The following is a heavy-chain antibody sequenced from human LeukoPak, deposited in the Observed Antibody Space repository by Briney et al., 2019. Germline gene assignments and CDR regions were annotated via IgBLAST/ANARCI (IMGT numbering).Heavy chain of an antibody. J-gene: IGHJ4*02. CDR1: GYTFTSYY. Sequence: GASVKVSCKASGYTFTSYYMHWVRQAPGQGLEWMGIINPSGGSTSYAQKFQGRVTMTRDTSTSTVYMELSSLRSEDTAVYYCARTFGAGYYDSSGYYDYWGQGTLVTVSS. CDR3: ARTFGAGYYDSSGYYDY. CDR2: INPSGGST. V-gene: IGHV1-46*01. D-gene: IGHD3-22*01.